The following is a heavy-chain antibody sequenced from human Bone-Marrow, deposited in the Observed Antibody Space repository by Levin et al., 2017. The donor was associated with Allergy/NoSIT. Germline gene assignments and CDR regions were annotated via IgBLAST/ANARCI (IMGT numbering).Heavy chain of an antibody. J-gene: IGHJ4*02. V-gene: IGHV3-7*01. CDR3: ARARWGGFSFDF. CDR2: IKQDGSEK. D-gene: IGHD3-16*01. CDR1: GFTFSTYY. Sequence: SCGASGFTFSTYYMGWVRQAPGKGLEWVATIKQDGSEKIYVDSVKGRFTISRDNAENSLYLQMNSLRAEDTAVYYCARARWGGFSFDFWGQGTLVTVSS.